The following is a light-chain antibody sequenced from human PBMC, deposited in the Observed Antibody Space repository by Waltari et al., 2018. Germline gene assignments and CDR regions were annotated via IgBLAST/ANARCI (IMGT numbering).Light chain of an antibody. Sequence: ETLMTQSPATLSVSPGERATLSCRASQSIGRNLAWYQQKPGQAPKLRIYGASTRAAGVPIRFSGSGSGTEFTLTINSLQSEDFAVYYCQQFNDWPPYTFGQGTKLELK. CDR2: GAS. CDR3: QQFNDWPPYT. J-gene: IGKJ2*01. V-gene: IGKV3-15*01. CDR1: QSIGRN.